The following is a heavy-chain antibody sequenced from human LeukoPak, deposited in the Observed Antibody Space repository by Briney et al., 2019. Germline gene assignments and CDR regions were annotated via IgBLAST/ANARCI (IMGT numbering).Heavy chain of an antibody. CDR3: ARRNYYDSSGYDYWYFDL. CDR1: GGSISSSSYY. J-gene: IGHJ2*01. D-gene: IGHD3-22*01. Sequence: SETLSLTCTVSGGSISSSSYYWGWIRQPPGKGLEWIGSIYYSGSTYYNPSLKSRVTISVDTSKDQFSLKLSSVTAVDTAVYYCARRNYYDSSGYDYWYFDLWGRGTLVTVSS. V-gene: IGHV4-39*07. CDR2: IYYSGST.